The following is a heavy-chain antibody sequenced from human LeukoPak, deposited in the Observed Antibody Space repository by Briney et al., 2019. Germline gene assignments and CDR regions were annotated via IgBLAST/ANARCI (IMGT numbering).Heavy chain of an antibody. V-gene: IGHV1-69*05. CDR1: GGTFSSYA. CDR3: ASDFEYSSSGFDY. CDR2: IIPIFGTA. Sequence: SVKVSCKASGGTFSSYAISWVRQAPGQGLEWMGGIIPIFGTANYAQKFQGRVTITTDESTSTAYMELSSLRSEDTAVNYCASDFEYSSSGFDYWGQGTLVTVSS. J-gene: IGHJ4*02. D-gene: IGHD6-6*01.